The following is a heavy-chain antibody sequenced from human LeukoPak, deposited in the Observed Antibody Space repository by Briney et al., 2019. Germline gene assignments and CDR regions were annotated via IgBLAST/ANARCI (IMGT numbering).Heavy chain of an antibody. V-gene: IGHV5-51*01. J-gene: IGHJ3*02. CDR2: IYPGDSDT. CDR3: ARGYYDILTGPTDAFDI. CDR1: GYSFTSYW. Sequence: GESLKISCKGSGYSFTSYWIGWVRQMPGKGLEWMGIIYPGDSDTRYSPSFQGQVTISADKSISTAYLQWSSLKASDTAMYYCARGYYDILTGPTDAFDIWGQGTMVTVSS. D-gene: IGHD3-9*01.